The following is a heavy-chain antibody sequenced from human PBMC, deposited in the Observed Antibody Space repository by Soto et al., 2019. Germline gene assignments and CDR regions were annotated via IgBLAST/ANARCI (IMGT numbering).Heavy chain of an antibody. J-gene: IGHJ6*02. CDR2: ISSSGSTI. CDR3: AKDNNWNDVFDYYYYYGMDV. CDR1: GFTFSDYY. D-gene: IGHD1-1*01. V-gene: IGHV3-11*01. Sequence: GGPLSHSWGASGFTFSDYYMSWISKAPGKGLEWVSYISSSGSTIYYADSVKGRFTISRDNAKNSLYLQMNSLRAEDTAVYYCAKDNNWNDVFDYYYYYGMDVWGQGATVTVSS.